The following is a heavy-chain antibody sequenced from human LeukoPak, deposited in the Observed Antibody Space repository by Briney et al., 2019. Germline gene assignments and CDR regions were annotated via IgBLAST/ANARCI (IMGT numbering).Heavy chain of an antibody. CDR1: GGPISSSPYY. J-gene: IGHJ4*02. Sequence: PSETLSLTCTVSGGPISSSPYYWGWIRQPPGKGLEWIGSISYSGSTLYNPSLKSRLTISVDTSKNQFSLKLSSLTAADTAVFYCARLSPYLGSGSSAFPDDFWGQGTLVTVSS. CDR2: ISYSGST. V-gene: IGHV4-39*01. D-gene: IGHD3-10*01. CDR3: ARLSPYLGSGSSAFPDDF.